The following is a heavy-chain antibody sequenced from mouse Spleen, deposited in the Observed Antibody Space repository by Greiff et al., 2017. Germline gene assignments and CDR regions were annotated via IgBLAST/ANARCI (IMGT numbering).Heavy chain of an antibody. CDR1: GFTFSSYA. Sequence: EVQGVESGGGLVKLGGSLKLSCAASGFTFSSYALSWVRQTPEKRLEWVATISSGGGNTYYPDSVKGRFTISRDNAKNTLYLQMSSLKSEDTAMYYCARRWVTDYFDYWGQGTTLTVSS. J-gene: IGHJ2*01. D-gene: IGHD2-2*01. CDR2: ISSGGGNT. CDR3: ARRWVTDYFDY. V-gene: IGHV5-9-3*01.